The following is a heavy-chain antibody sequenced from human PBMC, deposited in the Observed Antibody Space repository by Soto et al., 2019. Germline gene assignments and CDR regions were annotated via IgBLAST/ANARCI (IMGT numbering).Heavy chain of an antibody. CDR1: RFTFSSYA. Sequence: GGSLRLSCAASRFTFSSYAMDWVRQAPGKGLEWVAVISHDGSEKYYGDSVKGRFTISRDNPKNTVYLQMNSLGPEDTAVYYCARAAAYFYHYYYAMDVWGQGTAVTVSS. D-gene: IGHD6-13*01. J-gene: IGHJ6*02. V-gene: IGHV3-30-3*01. CDR3: ARAAAYFYHYYYAMDV. CDR2: ISHDGSEK.